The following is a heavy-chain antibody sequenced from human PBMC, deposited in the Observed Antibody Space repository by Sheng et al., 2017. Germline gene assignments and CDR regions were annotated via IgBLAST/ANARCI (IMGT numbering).Heavy chain of an antibody. CDR2: MGVRSDNR. CDR1: GFTFDDYA. Sequence: EVQLVESGGDLVQPGGSLRLSCVASGFTFDDYAMHWVRQVPGKGLEWVSGMGVRSDNRGYADSVKGRFTIYRDNAKRSLYLQMNSLRVEDMAFYYCVQGNCGAGCSRYWGQGTLVTVSS. D-gene: IGHD2-21*01. V-gene: IGHV3-9*03. J-gene: IGHJ4*02. CDR3: VQGNCGAGCSRY.